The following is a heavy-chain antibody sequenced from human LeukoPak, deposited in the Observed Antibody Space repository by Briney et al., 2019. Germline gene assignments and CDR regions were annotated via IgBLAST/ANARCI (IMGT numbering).Heavy chain of an antibody. D-gene: IGHD6-19*01. CDR1: GGSISSGSYY. J-gene: IGHJ3*02. CDR2: IYTSGST. V-gene: IGHV4-61*02. Sequence: SETLSLTCTVSGGSISSGSYYWSWIRQPAGKGLEWIGRIYTSGSTNYNPSLKSRVTISVDTSKNQFSPKLSSVTAADTAVYYCARSGSSGRYAFDIWGQGTMVTVSS. CDR3: ARSGSSGRYAFDI.